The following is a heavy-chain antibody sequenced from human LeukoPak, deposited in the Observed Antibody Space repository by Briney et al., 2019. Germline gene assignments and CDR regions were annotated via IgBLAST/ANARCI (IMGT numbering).Heavy chain of an antibody. J-gene: IGHJ4*02. D-gene: IGHD4-23*01. CDR2: ITRPGTTI. V-gene: IGHV3-48*01. CDR1: GFTFSAYS. Sequence: GGSLRLSCATSGFTFSAYSMSWVRQAPGKGLGWVSHITRPGTTIYYAESVRGRFSISRDNSKNTLYLQMNSLRAEDTAVYYCANLLRWEPYWGQGTLVTVSS. CDR3: ANLLRWEPY.